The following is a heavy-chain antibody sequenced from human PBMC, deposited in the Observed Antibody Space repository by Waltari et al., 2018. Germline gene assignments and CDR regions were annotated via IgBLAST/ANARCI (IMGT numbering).Heavy chain of an antibody. CDR3: ARGPMLDYGDNSGHYYYGLDV. V-gene: IGHV4-34*01. J-gene: IGHJ6*02. D-gene: IGHD4-17*01. Sequence: QVQLQQWGAGLLKPSETLSLTCAVYGESFTGYSWSWILQPPGKGLEWIGESSNSGRTNFNPSLKNRVTISVDTSKNQFSLKLSSVTAADAAVYFCARGPMLDYGDNSGHYYYGLDVWGQGTTVIVSS. CDR2: SSNSGRT. CDR1: GESFTGYS.